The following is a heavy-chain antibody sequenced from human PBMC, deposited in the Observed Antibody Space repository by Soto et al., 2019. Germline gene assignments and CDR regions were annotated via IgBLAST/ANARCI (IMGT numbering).Heavy chain of an antibody. CDR2: MGYNGFT. V-gene: IGHV4-59*08. Sequence: QVQLQESGPGLVKPSETLSLTCTISGGPMSNYYCSWFRHPPGQGLEWVGYMGYNGFTRYNPSLTSRVTISLDTSKHQFSLNLSSVTAADTAVYYCARQGFGALHGLVDVWGQGTTVTVSS. CDR3: ARQGFGALHGLVDV. D-gene: IGHD3-10*01. CDR1: GGPMSNYY. J-gene: IGHJ6*02.